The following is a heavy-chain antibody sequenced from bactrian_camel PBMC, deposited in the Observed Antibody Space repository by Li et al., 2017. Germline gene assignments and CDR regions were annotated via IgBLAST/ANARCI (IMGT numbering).Heavy chain of an antibody. CDR2: ITTGGSIK. J-gene: IGHJ4*01. Sequence: HVQLVESGGGSVQSGGSLRLSCEATGYSSNTFCMGWFRQAPGKGLEWVSTITTGGSIKFYADSVKGRFTTSRDNDKNTVFLQMDSLKPEDTAMYYCGADYPGFHRPEGCDLDFPYKGQGTQVTVS. D-gene: IGHD5*01. V-gene: IGHV3S1*01. CDR1: GYSSNTFC.